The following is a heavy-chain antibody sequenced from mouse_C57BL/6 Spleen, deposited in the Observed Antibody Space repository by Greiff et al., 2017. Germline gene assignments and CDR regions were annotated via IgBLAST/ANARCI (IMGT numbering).Heavy chain of an antibody. J-gene: IGHJ4*01. CDR1: GYTFTSYW. CDR2: IHPNSGST. CDR3: ARSHDGYSLYAMDD. V-gene: IGHV1-64*01. Sequence: VQLQQPGAELVKPGASVKLSCKASGYTFTSYWMHWVKQRPGQGLEWIGMIHPNSGSTNYNEKFKSKATLTVDKTSSTAYMQLSSLTSEDSAVYYGARSHDGYSLYAMDDWGQGTSVTVAS. D-gene: IGHD2-3*01.